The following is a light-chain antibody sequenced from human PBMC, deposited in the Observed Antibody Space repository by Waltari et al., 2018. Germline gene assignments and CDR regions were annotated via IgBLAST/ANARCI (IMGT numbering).Light chain of an antibody. Sequence: EMLMTHSPASLSVSPGDRVTLSCRDSQSMGSNIAWYQKKPGQAPRLLIYGDSTRATGIPDRFTGSASGTEFTLTISSLQSEDFAVYYCQQYNNWPPGCTFGQGTKLEIK. CDR3: QQYNNWPPGCT. CDR1: QSMGSN. CDR2: GDS. V-gene: IGKV3-15*01. J-gene: IGKJ2*02.